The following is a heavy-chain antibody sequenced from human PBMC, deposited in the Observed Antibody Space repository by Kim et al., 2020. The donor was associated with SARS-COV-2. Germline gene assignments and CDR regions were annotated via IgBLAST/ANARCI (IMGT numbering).Heavy chain of an antibody. Sequence: GGSLRLSCAASGFTFSSYSMNWVRQAPGKGLEWVSSISSSSSYIYYADSVKGRFTISRDNAKNSLYLQMNSLRAEDTAVYYCARDPGVEQYYYGSGTTNWFDPWGQGTLVTVSS. CDR1: GFTFSSYS. D-gene: IGHD3-10*01. V-gene: IGHV3-21*01. CDR3: ARDPGVEQYYYGSGTTNWFDP. J-gene: IGHJ5*02. CDR2: ISSSSSYI.